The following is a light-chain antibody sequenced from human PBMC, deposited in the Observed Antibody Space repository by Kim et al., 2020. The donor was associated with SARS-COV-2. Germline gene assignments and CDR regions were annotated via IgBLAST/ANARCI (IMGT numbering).Light chain of an antibody. Sequence: GQRVAISCSGSSSNIGSKTVHWYQQLPGTAPKLLIYSDYKRPSGVPDRFSGSKSGTSASLAISGLQSEDEADYYCATWDDSVSGYVFGTGTKVTVL. V-gene: IGLV1-44*01. J-gene: IGLJ1*01. CDR2: SDY. CDR3: ATWDDSVSGYV. CDR1: SSNIGSKT.